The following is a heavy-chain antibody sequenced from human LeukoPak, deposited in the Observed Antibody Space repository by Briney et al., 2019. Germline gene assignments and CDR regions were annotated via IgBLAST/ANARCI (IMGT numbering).Heavy chain of an antibody. CDR2: ISSASNTI. D-gene: IGHD3-10*01. CDR1: GFTFSSYN. J-gene: IGHJ5*02. CDR3: ARDGWFGDYNWFDP. Sequence: GESLRLSCAASGFTFSSYNMNWVRQAPGKGLEWVSYISSASNTIYYADSVKGRFTISRDNAKNSLYLQMNSLRAEDTAMYYCARDGWFGDYNWFDPWGQGTLVTVSS. V-gene: IGHV3-48*01.